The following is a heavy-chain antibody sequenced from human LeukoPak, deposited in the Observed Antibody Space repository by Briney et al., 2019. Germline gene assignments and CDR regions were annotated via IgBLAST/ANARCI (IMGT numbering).Heavy chain of an antibody. CDR3: ARGPGYDFWSGYRSLVY. CDR2: IYHSGST. V-gene: IGHV4-38-2*02. D-gene: IGHD3-3*01. CDR1: GYSISSGYY. Sequence: SETLSLTCTVPGYSISSGYYWGWIRQPPGKGLEWIGSIYHSGSTYYNPSLKSRVTISVDTSKNQFSLKLSSVTAADTAVYYCARGPGYDFWSGYRSLVYWGQGTLVTVSS. J-gene: IGHJ4*02.